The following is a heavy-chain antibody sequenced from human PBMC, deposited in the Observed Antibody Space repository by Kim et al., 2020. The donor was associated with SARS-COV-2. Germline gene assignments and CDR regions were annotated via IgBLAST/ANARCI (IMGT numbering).Heavy chain of an antibody. V-gene: IGHV3-21*01. Sequence: GGSLRLSCAASGFTFSSYSMNWVRQAPGKGLEWVSSITSSRSYIYYADSVKGRFTISRDNAKNSLYLQMNSLRAEDTAVYYCARDDVDIVAATQNYFDYWGQGTLVTVSS. CDR1: GFTFSSYS. J-gene: IGHJ4*02. CDR2: ITSSRSYI. D-gene: IGHD5-12*01. CDR3: ARDDVDIVAATQNYFDY.